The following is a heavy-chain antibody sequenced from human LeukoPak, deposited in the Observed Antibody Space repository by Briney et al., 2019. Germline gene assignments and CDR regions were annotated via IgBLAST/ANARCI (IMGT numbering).Heavy chain of an antibody. V-gene: IGHV3-23*01. CDR1: GFTFNNYA. D-gene: IGHD1-1*01. Sequence: GGSLRLSCAASGFTFNNYAMSWVRQAPGKGLEWVSAISDNGGDTKYADSVKGRFTISRDSSKNTLYPQMNSLRAEDTAIYYCGKDWKLDYWGQGTLVTVSS. J-gene: IGHJ4*02. CDR3: GKDWKLDY. CDR2: ISDNGGDT.